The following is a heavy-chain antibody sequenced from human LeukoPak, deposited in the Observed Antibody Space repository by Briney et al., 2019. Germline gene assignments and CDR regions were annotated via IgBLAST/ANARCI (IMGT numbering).Heavy chain of an antibody. D-gene: IGHD3-22*01. CDR3: AKDRPNYYGSNGHYYRRDGDY. V-gene: IGHV3-23*01. J-gene: IGHJ4*02. Sequence: GGSLRLSCAASGFTFSIYAMSWVRQAPGKGLQWVSSITSSGDGTYYADSVKGRFTISRDNSENMLYLQMNGLRVEDTAVYFCAKDRPNYYGSNGHYYRRDGDYWGQGTLVTVSS. CDR2: ITSSGDGT. CDR1: GFTFSIYA.